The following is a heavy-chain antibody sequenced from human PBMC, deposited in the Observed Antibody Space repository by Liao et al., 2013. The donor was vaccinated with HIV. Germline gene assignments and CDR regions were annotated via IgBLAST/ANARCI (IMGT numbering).Heavy chain of an antibody. CDR3: ATLEQQLVQSSGGKYYYYMDV. CDR2: IYSSGST. V-gene: IGHV4-4*07. CDR1: GGSISNYY. Sequence: QVQLQESGPGLVKPSETLSLTCTVSGGSISNYYWSWIRQPAGKGLEWIGRIYSSGSTNYNPSLKSRVTISVDTSKNQFSLKLSSVTAADTAVYYCATLEQQLVQSSGGKYYYYMDVWGKGTTVTVSS. D-gene: IGHD6-13*01. J-gene: IGHJ6*03.